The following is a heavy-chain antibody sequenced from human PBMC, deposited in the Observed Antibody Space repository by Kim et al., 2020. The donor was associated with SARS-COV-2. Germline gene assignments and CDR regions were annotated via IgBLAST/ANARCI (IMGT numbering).Heavy chain of an antibody. Sequence: GGSLRLSCAASGFTFSSYWMHWVRQAPGKGLVWVSRINSDGSSTSYADSVKGRFTISRDNAKNTLYLQMNSLRAEDTAVYYCASGPVAAAAYYYYGMDVWRQGTADTVS. V-gene: IGHV3-74*01. CDR3: ASGPVAAAAYYYYGMDV. J-gene: IGHJ6*02. D-gene: IGHD6-13*01. CDR1: GFTFSSYW. CDR2: INSDGSST.